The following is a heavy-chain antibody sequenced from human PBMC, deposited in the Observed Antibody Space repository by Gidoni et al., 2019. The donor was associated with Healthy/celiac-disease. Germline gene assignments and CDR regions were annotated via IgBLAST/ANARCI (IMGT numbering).Heavy chain of an antibody. J-gene: IGHJ3*02. CDR2: IYTSGST. CDR3: AKGASVVGGSGWPDAFDI. Sequence: QVQLQESGPGLVKPSETLSLTCTVSGGSISSYYWSWIRQPAGKGLEWIGRIYTSGSTNYNPSLKSRVTMSVDTSKNQFSLKLSSVTAADTAVYYCAKGASVVGGSGWPDAFDIWGQGTMVTVSS. D-gene: IGHD6-19*01. V-gene: IGHV4-4*07. CDR1: GGSISSYY.